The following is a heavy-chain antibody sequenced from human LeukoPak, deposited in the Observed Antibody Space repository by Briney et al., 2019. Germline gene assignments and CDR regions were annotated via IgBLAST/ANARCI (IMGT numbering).Heavy chain of an antibody. Sequence: SETLSLTCIVSGYSISSGYYWVWIRQPPGKGLEWIGSIYHSGSTYYNPSLKSRVIISVDTPKKQFSLKLSSVTAADTAVYYCARNHYYGSGSYYDPQNWFDPWGQGTLVIVSS. V-gene: IGHV4-38-2*02. D-gene: IGHD3-10*01. CDR2: IYHSGST. CDR1: GYSISSGYY. CDR3: ARNHYYGSGSYYDPQNWFDP. J-gene: IGHJ5*02.